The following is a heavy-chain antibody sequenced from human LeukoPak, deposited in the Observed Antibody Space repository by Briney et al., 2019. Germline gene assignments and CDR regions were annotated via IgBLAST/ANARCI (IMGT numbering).Heavy chain of an antibody. CDR1: GFTFSSYA. D-gene: IGHD2-15*01. V-gene: IGHV3-30*18. Sequence: GGSLRLSCAASGFTFSSYAMSWVRQAPGKGLEWVSVISYDGSNKYYADSVKGRFTISRDNSKNTLYLQMNSLRVEDTAVYYCAKDYSWVAYYYYGMDVWGQGTTVTVSS. J-gene: IGHJ6*02. CDR2: ISYDGSNK. CDR3: AKDYSWVAYYYYGMDV.